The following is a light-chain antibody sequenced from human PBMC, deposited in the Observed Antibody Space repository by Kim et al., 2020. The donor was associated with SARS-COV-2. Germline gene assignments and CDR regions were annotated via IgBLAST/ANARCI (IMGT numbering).Light chain of an antibody. CDR3: QQRRHWPAVS. V-gene: IGKV3-11*02. J-gene: IGKJ3*01. Sequence: SPGDRAPLPCRASQSVCRYLALYQHKPGQPPRLLIYGASQRATGVPARFSGSGSERDFTLTINTLEPEDFAVYYCQQRRHWPAVSFGPGTKLDI. CDR1: QSVCRY. CDR2: GAS.